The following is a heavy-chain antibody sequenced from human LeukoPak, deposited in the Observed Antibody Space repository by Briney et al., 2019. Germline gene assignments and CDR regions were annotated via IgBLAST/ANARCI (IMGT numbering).Heavy chain of an antibody. CDR3: ACGIGVAANGYFDY. CDR2: IRYDGSNK. CDR1: GFTFSSYG. Sequence: GGSLRLSCAASGFTFSSYGTHWVRQAPGKGLEWVAFIRYDGSNKYYADSVKGRFTISRDNSKNTLYLQMNSLRAEDTAVYYCACGIGVAANGYFDYWGQGTLVTVSS. D-gene: IGHD3-3*01. J-gene: IGHJ4*02. V-gene: IGHV3-30*02.